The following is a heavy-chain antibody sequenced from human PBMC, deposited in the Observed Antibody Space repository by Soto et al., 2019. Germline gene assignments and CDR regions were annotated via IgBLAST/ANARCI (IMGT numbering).Heavy chain of an antibody. V-gene: IGHV4-30-2*01. J-gene: IGHJ4*02. CDR2: IYHSGST. D-gene: IGHD3-3*01. Sequence: TLSLTCAVSGGSISSGAYSWSWIRQPPGKGLEWVGYIYHSGSTYYNPSLKSRVTISVDRSKNRFSLNLSSVTAADTAVYYCAGATYYDFWSGYSTFDYWGQGTLVTVSS. CDR3: AGATYYDFWSGYSTFDY. CDR1: GGSISSGAYS.